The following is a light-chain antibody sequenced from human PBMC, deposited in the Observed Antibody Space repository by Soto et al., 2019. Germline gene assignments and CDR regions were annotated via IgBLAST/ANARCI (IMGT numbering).Light chain of an antibody. CDR3: TSYTTRDPWV. Sequence: QSALTQPASVSGSPGQSITISCTGTSSDVGGYNYVSWYQQHPGKAPKLMIYDVSTRPSGVSNRFYDSKSGNTASLTISGPQPEDDGDYYCTSYTTRDPWVFGGGTKLTVL. CDR2: DVS. J-gene: IGLJ3*02. V-gene: IGLV2-14*03. CDR1: SSDVGGYNY.